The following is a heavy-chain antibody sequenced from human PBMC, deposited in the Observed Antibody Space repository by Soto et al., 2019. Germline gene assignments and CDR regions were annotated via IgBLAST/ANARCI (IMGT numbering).Heavy chain of an antibody. D-gene: IGHD5-18*01. CDR2: IGSGVGTI. V-gene: IGHV3-11*01. CDR3: ARGAAMAYGMDV. CDR1: GFPFRDYY. Sequence: QVQLVESGGGLVKPGGSLGLSSAAQGFPFRDYYMAWYRQVPGKGLEWVSSIGSGVGTIFYADSVKGRFTISRDNAKNSLYLQMNRLRAEDTAVYYCARGAAMAYGMDVWGQGTTVTVSS. J-gene: IGHJ6*02.